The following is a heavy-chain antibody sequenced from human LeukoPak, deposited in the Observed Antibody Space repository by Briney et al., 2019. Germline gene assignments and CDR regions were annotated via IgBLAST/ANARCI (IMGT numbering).Heavy chain of an antibody. CDR1: GFTVSSNY. J-gene: IGHJ4*02. Sequence: GGSLRLSCAASGFTVSSNYMSWVRQAPGKGLEWASVIYSGGSTYYADSVKGRFTISRDNSENTLYLQMNSLRAEDTAVYYCARGSYDILTGSYYFDYWGQGTLVTVSS. CDR3: ARGSYDILTGSYYFDY. V-gene: IGHV3-53*01. D-gene: IGHD3-9*01. CDR2: IYSGGST.